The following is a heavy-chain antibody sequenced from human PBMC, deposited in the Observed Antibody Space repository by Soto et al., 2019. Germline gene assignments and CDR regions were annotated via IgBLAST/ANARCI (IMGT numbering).Heavy chain of an antibody. CDR2: IYWDEEE. CDR3: AHSQHYSDRSGYFIWYFDL. J-gene: IGHJ2*01. V-gene: IGHV2-5*02. CDR1: GFSLSVNGVG. D-gene: IGHD3-22*01. Sequence: QITLKESGPPVVRPTQTLTLTCTFSGFSLSVNGVGVGWIRQPPGGALEWLALIYWDEEERYSPSLKNRLTIPKDTSKNQVVLKMTNMDPVDTATYFCAHSQHYSDRSGYFIWYFDLWGRGTHVTVSS.